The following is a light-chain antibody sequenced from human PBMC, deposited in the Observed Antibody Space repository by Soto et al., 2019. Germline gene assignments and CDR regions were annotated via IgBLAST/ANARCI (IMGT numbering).Light chain of an antibody. J-gene: IGLJ2*01. CDR1: SSNIGAGYD. CDR2: GNS. Sequence: QSVLTQPPSVSGAPGQRVTISCTGSSSNIGAGYDVHWYQQLPGTAPKLLIYGNSNRPSGVPDRFSVSKSGSSASLAITGLQAEDEADYYCQSSDSSLSGSIFGGGTKVTVL. CDR3: QSSDSSLSGSI. V-gene: IGLV1-40*01.